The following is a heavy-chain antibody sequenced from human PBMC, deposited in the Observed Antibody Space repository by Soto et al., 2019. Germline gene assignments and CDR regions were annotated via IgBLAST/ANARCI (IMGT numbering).Heavy chain of an antibody. Sequence: GESLKISCVTSGYNFTTYWVAWVRQMPGKGLECAGIFYPGDSDATYGPSFLGQVTISADRSISTAYLQWSSLKASDTAMYFCARGGKGGSHFYAMGVWGQGTTVTVSS. CDR3: ARGGKGGSHFYAMGV. D-gene: IGHD1-26*01. V-gene: IGHV5-51*01. CDR2: FYPGDSDA. CDR1: GYNFTTYW. J-gene: IGHJ6*02.